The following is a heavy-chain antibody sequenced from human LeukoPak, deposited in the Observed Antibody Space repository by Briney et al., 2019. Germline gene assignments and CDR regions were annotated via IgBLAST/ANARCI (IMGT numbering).Heavy chain of an antibody. J-gene: IGHJ3*02. Sequence: GASVKVSCKASGYTFTSYGISWVRQAPGQGLEWMGWISAYNGNTNYAQKLQGRVTMTTDTSTSTAYMELRSLRSDDTAVYYCARDISTYGHTGFGGKGAFDIWGQGTMVTVSS. D-gene: IGHD3-16*01. CDR3: ARDISTYGHTGFGGKGAFDI. V-gene: IGHV1-18*01. CDR1: GYTFTSYG. CDR2: ISAYNGNT.